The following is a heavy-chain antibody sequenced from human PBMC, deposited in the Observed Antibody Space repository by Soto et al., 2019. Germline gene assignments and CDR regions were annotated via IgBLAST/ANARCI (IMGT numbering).Heavy chain of an antibody. D-gene: IGHD2-21*02. CDR3: ARREYCGGDCYPYFDY. CDR2: ISAYNGNT. Sequence: GASVKVSCKASGYTFTSYGISWVRQAPGQGLEWMGWISAYNGNTNYAQKLQGRVTMTTDTSTSTAYMELRSLRSDDTAVYYCARREYCGGDCYPYFDYWGQGTLVTVSS. J-gene: IGHJ4*02. V-gene: IGHV1-18*01. CDR1: GYTFTSYG.